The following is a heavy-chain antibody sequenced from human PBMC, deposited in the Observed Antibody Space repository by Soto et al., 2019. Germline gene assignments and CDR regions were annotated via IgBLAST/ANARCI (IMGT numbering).Heavy chain of an antibody. D-gene: IGHD1-26*01. V-gene: IGHV1-2*04. CDR2: INPNSGGT. CDR3: AXXXXAYSGSYYGLHYYYGMDV. J-gene: IGHJ6*02. Sequence: ASVKVSCKASGYTFTGYYMHWVRQAPGQGLEWMGWINPNSGGTNYAQKFQGWVTMTRDTSISTAYMELSRLRSDDTAVYYCAXXXXAYSGSYYGLHYYYGMDVWGQGTTVTVSS. CDR1: GYTFTGYY.